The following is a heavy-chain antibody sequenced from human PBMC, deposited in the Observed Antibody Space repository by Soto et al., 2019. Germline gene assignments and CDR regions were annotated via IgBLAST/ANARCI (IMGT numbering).Heavy chain of an antibody. CDR1: GFTFSSYE. CDR3: ARDDPDGYFDY. V-gene: IGHV3-48*03. CDR2: ISSSGSTI. J-gene: IGHJ4*02. Sequence: GGSLRLSCAASGFTFSSYEMNWVRQAPGKGLEWVSYISSSGSTIYYADSVKGRFTISRDNAKNSLYLQMNSLRAEDTAVYYCARDDPDGYFDYWGQGTLVTVSS.